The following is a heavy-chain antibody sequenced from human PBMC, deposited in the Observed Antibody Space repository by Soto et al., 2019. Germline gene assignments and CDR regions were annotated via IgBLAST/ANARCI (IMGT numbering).Heavy chain of an antibody. Sequence: GGSLRLSCAASGFTFSSYAMSWVRQAPGKGLEWVSAISGSGGSTYYADSVKGRFTISRDNSKNTLYLQMNSLRAEDTAVYYCAKLVGYCSGGSCKGNAFDIWGQGTMVTVSS. D-gene: IGHD2-15*01. CDR1: GFTFSSYA. V-gene: IGHV3-23*01. CDR3: AKLVGYCSGGSCKGNAFDI. CDR2: ISGSGGST. J-gene: IGHJ3*02.